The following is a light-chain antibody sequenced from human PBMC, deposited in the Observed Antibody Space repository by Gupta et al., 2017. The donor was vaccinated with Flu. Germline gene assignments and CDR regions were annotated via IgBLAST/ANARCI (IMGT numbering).Light chain of an antibody. CDR1: SSDIGAYNF. CDR2: EVN. J-gene: IGLJ2*01. CDR3: SSYASSTTLV. Sequence: QSALTQPASVSGSPGQSITISCTGTSSDIGAYNFLSWYQHHPGKAPKLMIYEVNNRPSGVSNRFSGSKSGNTASLTISGLQAEDEADYYCSSYASSTTLVFGGGTKLTVL. V-gene: IGLV2-14*01.